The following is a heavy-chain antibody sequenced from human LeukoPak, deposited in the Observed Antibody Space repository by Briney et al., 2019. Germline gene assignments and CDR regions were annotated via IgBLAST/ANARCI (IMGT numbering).Heavy chain of an antibody. CDR1: GGTFSNYA. CDR2: IIPICGTA. J-gene: IGHJ4*02. V-gene: IGHV1-69*13. CDR3: AREDGHCSSTSCLYYFDY. Sequence: ASVKVSCQASGGTFSNYAMSWVRPARGQGLEWMGGIIPICGTANYAQKFQGRVTITADESTSTAYMEMSSLRCEDTAVYYCAREDGHCSSTSCLYYFDYWGQGTLVTVSS. D-gene: IGHD2-2*03.